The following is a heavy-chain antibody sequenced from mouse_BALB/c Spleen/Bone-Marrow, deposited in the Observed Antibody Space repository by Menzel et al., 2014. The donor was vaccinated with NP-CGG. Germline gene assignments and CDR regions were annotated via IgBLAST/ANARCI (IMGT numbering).Heavy chain of an antibody. V-gene: IGHV6-6*01. CDR1: GFTFSDAW. CDR3: TPWLRRGYWYFDD. J-gene: IGHJ1*01. D-gene: IGHD2-2*01. Sequence: EVKLMESGGGLVQPGGSMKLSCAASGFTFSDAWMDWVRQSPEKGLEWVAEIRSKANNHATYYAESVKGRFTISRDDSKSSIYLKKNSLRAEDTGIYYCTPWLRRGYWYFDDWGAGTTVTVSS. CDR2: IRSKANNHAT.